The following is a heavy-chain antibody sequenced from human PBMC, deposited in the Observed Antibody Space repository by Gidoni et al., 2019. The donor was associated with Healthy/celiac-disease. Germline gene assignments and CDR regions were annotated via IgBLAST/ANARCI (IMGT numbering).Heavy chain of an antibody. J-gene: IGHJ3*02. CDR3: ARDRRMVRGVRAFDI. V-gene: IGHV1-8*01. D-gene: IGHD3-10*01. Sequence: QVQLVQSGAEVTKPGASVKVSCKASGYTFTSYDLNWVRQATGQGLEWMGWMNPNSGNTGYAQKFQDGVTMTRNTSISTADMELSSLRSEDTAVYYCARDRRMVRGVRAFDIWGQGTMVTVSS. CDR1: GYTFTSYD. CDR2: MNPNSGNT.